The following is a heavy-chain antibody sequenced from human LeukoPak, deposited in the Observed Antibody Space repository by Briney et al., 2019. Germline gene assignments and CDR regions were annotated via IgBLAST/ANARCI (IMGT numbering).Heavy chain of an antibody. CDR1: GFTFINYA. V-gene: IGHV3-23*01. CDR3: AKGFNSGGHHIQH. D-gene: IGHD1-26*01. J-gene: IGHJ1*01. Sequence: GGSLRLSCAASGFTFINYAMSWVRQAPGKGLEWVSRIGVSGASTDYADSVKGRFTISRDNSNNTLYLQMNILRAEDTAVYYCAKGFNSGGHHIQHWGQGTLVTVSS. CDR2: IGVSGAST.